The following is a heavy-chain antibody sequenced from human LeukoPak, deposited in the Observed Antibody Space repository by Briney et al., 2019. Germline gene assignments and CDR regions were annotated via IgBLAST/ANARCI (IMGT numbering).Heavy chain of an antibody. Sequence: GSVKVSCKTSGYTFTGYFIHWVRQAPGQGLEWMGWINPDSGGTNYAQKFQGRVTMTRDTSISTVYMELSRLRSDDSAMYYCARGRGSWYDSSGSPYIRFDYWGQGTLVTVSS. CDR3: ARGRGSWYDSSGSPYIRFDY. D-gene: IGHD3-22*01. CDR1: GYTFTGYF. J-gene: IGHJ4*02. V-gene: IGHV1-2*02. CDR2: INPDSGGT.